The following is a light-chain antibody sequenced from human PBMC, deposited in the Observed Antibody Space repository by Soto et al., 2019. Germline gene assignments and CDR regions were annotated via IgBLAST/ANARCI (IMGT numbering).Light chain of an antibody. CDR1: QSIGTW. V-gene: IGKV1-5*01. CDR2: DAS. Sequence: IQITQSPSTLSASVGDRVTITCRASQSIGTWLAWYQHRPGKAPSLLIYDASTLRSGVPSRFSGSGSGTAFTLTISSLQADDFATYYCQKSDTYPLNFGQGTRLEIK. J-gene: IGKJ5*01. CDR3: QKSDTYPLN.